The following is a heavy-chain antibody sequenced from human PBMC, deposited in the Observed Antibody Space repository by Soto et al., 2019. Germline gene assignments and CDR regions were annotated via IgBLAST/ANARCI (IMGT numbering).Heavy chain of an antibody. CDR2: IIPIFGTA. D-gene: IGHD2-2*01. J-gene: IGHJ6*02. V-gene: IGHV1-69*13. CDR3: ARSSSSRRYCISTSCLRDYYYGMDV. Sequence: GASVKVSCKASGGTFSSYAISWVRQAPGQGLEWMGGIIPIFGTANYAQKFQGRVTITADESTSTAYMELSSLRSEDTAVYYCARSSSSRRYCISTSCLRDYYYGMDVWGQGTTVTVSS. CDR1: GGTFSSYA.